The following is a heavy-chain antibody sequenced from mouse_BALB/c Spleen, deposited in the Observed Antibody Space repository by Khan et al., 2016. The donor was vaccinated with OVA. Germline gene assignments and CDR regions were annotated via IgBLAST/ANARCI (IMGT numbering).Heavy chain of an antibody. J-gene: IGHJ3*01. CDR2: ISPGSGDT. CDR3: ARRNYFGYTFAY. D-gene: IGHD1-2*01. Sequence: QVYLQQSGAELARPGASVKLSCKASGYTFTDYYINWVKQRTGQGLEWIGEISPGSGDTYYNERFKGKATLTADKSSSTAYMQLSSLTSEASAVYFCARRNYFGYTFAYWGQGTLVTVSA. V-gene: IGHV1-77*01. CDR1: GYTFTDYY.